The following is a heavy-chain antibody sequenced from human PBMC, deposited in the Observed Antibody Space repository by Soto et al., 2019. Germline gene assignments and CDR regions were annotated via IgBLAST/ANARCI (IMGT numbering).Heavy chain of an antibody. J-gene: IGHJ6*02. Sequence: GVSLRLSCAASGFTFSSYSMNWVRQAPGKGLEWVSSISSSSSYIYYADSVKGRFTISRDNAKNSLYLQMNSLRAEDTAVYYCARGTITIFGVVIMEATYYYGMDVWGQGTTVTVS. V-gene: IGHV3-21*01. CDR2: ISSSSSYI. D-gene: IGHD3-3*01. CDR3: ARGTITIFGVVIMEATYYYGMDV. CDR1: GFTFSSYS.